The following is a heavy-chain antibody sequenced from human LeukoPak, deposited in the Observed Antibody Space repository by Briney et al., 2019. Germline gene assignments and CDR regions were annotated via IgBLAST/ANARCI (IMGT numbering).Heavy chain of an antibody. CDR3: ARDFRRYSYGPVDY. Sequence: GGSLRLSCAASGFTFNNYGMHWVRQAPGKGLEWVAVISYDGRNKHYPDSVKGRFTISRDNSKNTLHLQMDSLRVEDTAMYFCARDFRRYSYGPVDYWGQGTLVTASS. D-gene: IGHD5-18*01. V-gene: IGHV3-30*03. CDR1: GFTFNNYG. J-gene: IGHJ4*02. CDR2: ISYDGRNK.